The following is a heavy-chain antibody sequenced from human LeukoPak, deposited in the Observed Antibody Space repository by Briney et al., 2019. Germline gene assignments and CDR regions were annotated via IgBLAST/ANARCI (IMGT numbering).Heavy chain of an antibody. J-gene: IGHJ4*02. Sequence: SETLSLTCTVSGGSISSYYWNWIRQPPGKGLEWIGYFHSSGSTNYSPSLKSRVTISLDTSKNQFSLKLSSVTAADTAVYYCARANGWLPTLFDRWGQGTLVTISS. CDR2: FHSSGST. V-gene: IGHV4-59*01. CDR1: GGSISSYY. CDR3: ARANGWLPTLFDR. D-gene: IGHD5-24*01.